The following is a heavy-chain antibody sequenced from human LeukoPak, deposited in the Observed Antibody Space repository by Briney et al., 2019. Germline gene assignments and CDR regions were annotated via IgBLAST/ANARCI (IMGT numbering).Heavy chain of an antibody. J-gene: IGHJ4*02. V-gene: IGHV3-21*05. CDR2: INTDSSDI. Sequence: GGSLRLSCAASGFDFSRYAMNWVRQAPGKGLEWVSYINTDSSDIHYADSVKGRFTISRDNARNTLYLQLSSLRAEDSAVYYCARDTFQPGLIDSWGQGTLVTVSS. CDR1: GFDFSRYA. D-gene: IGHD2-2*01. CDR3: ARDTFQPGLIDS.